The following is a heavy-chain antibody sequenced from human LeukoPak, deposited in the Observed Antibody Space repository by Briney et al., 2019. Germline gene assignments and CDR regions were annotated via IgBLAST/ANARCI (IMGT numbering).Heavy chain of an antibody. CDR1: GGSISSYY. CDR3: ARTEPPVWFGEFTSAFDI. V-gene: IGHV4-59*01. J-gene: IGHJ3*02. D-gene: IGHD3-10*01. Sequence: SETLSLTCTVSGGSISSYYWSWIRQPPGKGLEWIGYIFYSGSTNYNPSLRSRVTISLDTSKNQFSLKLSSVTAADTAVYYCARTEPPVWFGEFTSAFDIWGQGTMVTVSS. CDR2: IFYSGST.